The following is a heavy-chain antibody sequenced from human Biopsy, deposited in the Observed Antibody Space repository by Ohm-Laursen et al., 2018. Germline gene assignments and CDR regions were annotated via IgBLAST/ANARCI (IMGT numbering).Heavy chain of an antibody. CDR2: TYYRTKWFN. Sequence: QTLSLTCALSGDSVSNNDAAWSWIRQSPSRGLEWLGRTYYRTKWFNDYAVFVKSRIVIKPDTSKNQFSLQLSSVTPEDTAVYYCARETPTGIPFNWFDPWGQGTLVTVSS. V-gene: IGHV6-1*01. J-gene: IGHJ5*02. CDR1: GDSVSNNDAA. CDR3: ARETPTGIPFNWFDP. D-gene: IGHD1-1*01.